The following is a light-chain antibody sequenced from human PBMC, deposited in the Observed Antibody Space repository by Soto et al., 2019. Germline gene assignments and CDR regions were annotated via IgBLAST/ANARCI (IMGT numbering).Light chain of an antibody. CDR3: SSYTSSSPCV. CDR1: STDIGAYNY. V-gene: IGLV2-14*01. J-gene: IGLJ1*01. Sequence: QSALTQPASVSGSPGQPITISSTGTSTDIGAYNYVSWYQQHPGKAPKLLIYELTNRPSGVSNRFSGSKSGNTASLTISGLQAEDEADYYCSSYTSSSPCVFGRGTKVTV. CDR2: ELT.